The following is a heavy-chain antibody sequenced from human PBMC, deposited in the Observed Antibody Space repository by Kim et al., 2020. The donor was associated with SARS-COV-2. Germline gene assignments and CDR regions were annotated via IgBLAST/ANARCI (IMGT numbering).Heavy chain of an antibody. CDR2: ISYDGSNK. CDR3: AKDLELERHDYYGMDV. D-gene: IGHD1-1*01. J-gene: IGHJ6*04. CDR1: GFTFSSYG. Sequence: GGSLRLSCAASGFTFSSYGMHWVRQAPGKGLEWGAVISYDGSNKYYADSVKGRFTISRDNSKNTLYLQMNSLRAEDTAVYYCAKDLELERHDYYGMDVWGKGTTVTVSS. V-gene: IGHV3-30*18.